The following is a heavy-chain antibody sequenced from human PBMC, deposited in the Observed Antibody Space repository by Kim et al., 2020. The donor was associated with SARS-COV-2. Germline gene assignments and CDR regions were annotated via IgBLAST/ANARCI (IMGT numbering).Heavy chain of an antibody. CDR2: IKEDGSRE. Sequence: GGSLRLSCAASGFAFSSHWMSWVRQTPGRGLERVAGIKEDGSREEYLASVKGRFTISRDNTKNSVYLQMNSLGAEDTALYYCARDDRWGFDSWGQGTLVTVSS. V-gene: IGHV3-7*01. CDR3: ARDDRWGFDS. J-gene: IGHJ4*02. D-gene: IGHD3-16*01. CDR1: GFAFSSHW.